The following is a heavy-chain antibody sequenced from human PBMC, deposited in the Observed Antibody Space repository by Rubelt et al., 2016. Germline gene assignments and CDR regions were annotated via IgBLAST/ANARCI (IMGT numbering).Heavy chain of an antibody. J-gene: IGHJ4*02. V-gene: IGHV3-30*04. D-gene: IGHD6-13*01. CDR1: GFTLSSCA. CDR2: VSYDGSNK. CDR3: AGDSSSRWTYCFDH. Sequence: PGRSLRLSCAASGFTLSSCAMHWVRQAPGKGLEWVAVVSYDGSNKYYADSVKGRFTISRDNSKNTLYLQMNSLRAEDTAVYYCAGDSSSRWTYCFDHWGQGTLVTVSS.